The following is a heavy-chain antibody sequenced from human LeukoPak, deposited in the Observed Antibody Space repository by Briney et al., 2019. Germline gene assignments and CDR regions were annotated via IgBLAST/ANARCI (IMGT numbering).Heavy chain of an antibody. D-gene: IGHD6-13*01. CDR1: RFTFSNYC. J-gene: IGHJ4*02. CDR2: IWFDGSNK. Sequence: PGRSLRPSCAASRFTFSNYCMHWVRQAPGKGLEWVAVIWFDGSNKYYADSVKGRFTISRDNSKSTLFLLMNGLRAEDTAVYYCARDRSSWSPFYYFDYWGRGTLVTVSS. V-gene: IGHV3-33*01. CDR3: ARDRSSWSPFYYFDY.